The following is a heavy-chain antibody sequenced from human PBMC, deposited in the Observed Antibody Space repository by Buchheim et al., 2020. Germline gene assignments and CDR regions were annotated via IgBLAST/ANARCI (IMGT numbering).Heavy chain of an antibody. CDR3: ARDTGELAGFDY. CDR1: GFTFSSYG. CDR2: IWYDGSNK. J-gene: IGHJ4*02. D-gene: IGHD7-27*01. Sequence: QVQLVESGGGVVQPGRSLRLSCAASGFTFSSYGMHWVRQAPGKGLEWVAVIWYDGSNKYYADSVKGRFTILRDNSKNTLYLQMNSLRAEDTAVYYCARDTGELAGFDYWGQGTL. V-gene: IGHV3-33*01.